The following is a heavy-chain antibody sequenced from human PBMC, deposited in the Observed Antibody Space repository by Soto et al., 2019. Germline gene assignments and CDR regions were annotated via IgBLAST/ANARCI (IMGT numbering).Heavy chain of an antibody. CDR2: ISAYNGNT. V-gene: IGHV1-18*01. D-gene: IGHD3-22*01. Sequence: GASVKVSCKASGYTFTNYGISWVRQAPGQGLEWMAWISAYNGNTNYAQKLQGRVTMTTDTSTTTAYMDLRSLRSDDTAVYYCARSDRGYTTDLDYWGQGTLVTVSS. J-gene: IGHJ4*02. CDR3: ARSDRGYTTDLDY. CDR1: GYTFTNYG.